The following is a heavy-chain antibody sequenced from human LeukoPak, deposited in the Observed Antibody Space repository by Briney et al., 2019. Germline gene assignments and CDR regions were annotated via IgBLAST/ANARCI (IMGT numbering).Heavy chain of an antibody. V-gene: IGHV3-23*01. Sequence: GGSLRLSCASSGFTFSSYAMRCGRQAAGKGLEWVSVISGGGTNTYYADSVRGRFTISRDNSKNTLYLQMNSLRAEDTAVYYCAKDLERWLVRGWAFDIWGQGTMVTVSS. J-gene: IGHJ3*02. CDR3: AKDLERWLVRGWAFDI. D-gene: IGHD6-19*01. CDR1: GFTFSSYA. CDR2: ISGGGTNT.